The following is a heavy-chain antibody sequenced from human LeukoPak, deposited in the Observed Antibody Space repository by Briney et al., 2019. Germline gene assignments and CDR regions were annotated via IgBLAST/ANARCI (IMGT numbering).Heavy chain of an antibody. V-gene: IGHV3-73*01. J-gene: IGHJ6*04. Sequence: VGSLRLSCAASGFTLSGSAVHWVRQASGKGLEWVGRIRSKANSYATVYAESVKGRFTISRDDSKNTAYLQMNSLKTEDTAVYYCTRPGAAAGSVDVWGKGTTVTVSS. CDR1: GFTLSGSA. CDR3: TRPGAAAGSVDV. CDR2: IRSKANSYAT. D-gene: IGHD6-13*01.